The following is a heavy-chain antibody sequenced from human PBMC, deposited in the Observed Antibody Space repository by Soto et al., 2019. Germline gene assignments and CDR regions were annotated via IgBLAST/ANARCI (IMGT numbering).Heavy chain of an antibody. V-gene: IGHV1-69*12. CDR1: GGTFSSYA. Sequence: QVQLVQSGAEVKKPGSSVKVSCKASGGTFSSYAISWVRQAPGQGLEWMGGIIPIFGTANYAQKFQGRVTITAXESXSXDYMELSSLRSEDTAVYYCARDLGPQEMATITPFDYWGQGTLVTVSS. D-gene: IGHD5-12*01. J-gene: IGHJ4*02. CDR2: IIPIFGTA. CDR3: ARDLGPQEMATITPFDY.